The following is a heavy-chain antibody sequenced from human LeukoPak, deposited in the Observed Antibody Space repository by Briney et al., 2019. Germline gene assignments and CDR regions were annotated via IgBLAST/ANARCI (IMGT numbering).Heavy chain of an antibody. D-gene: IGHD3-22*01. CDR3: ARDDCGDRRGYQHSTRDDY. J-gene: IGHJ4*02. CDR1: GYTVTSYY. Sequence: GASVKVSCKASGYTVTSYYMHWVRHAPGQGLEWMGIINPSGGSTNYAQNFQGRVTMTRDTSTSTVYMELSSLRSEATAVYYCARDDCGDRRGYQHSTRDDYWLQGTLVTVPS. V-gene: IGHV1-46*01. CDR2: INPSGGST.